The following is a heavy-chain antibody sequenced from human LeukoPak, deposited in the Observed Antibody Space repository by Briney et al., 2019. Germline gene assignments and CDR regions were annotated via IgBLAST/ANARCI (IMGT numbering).Heavy chain of an antibody. D-gene: IGHD2-15*01. J-gene: IGHJ4*02. CDR2: ISYDGSNK. Sequence: GRSLRLSCAASGFTFSSYAMHWVRQAPGKGLEWVAVISYDGSNKYYADSVKGRFTISRDNSKNTLCLQMNSLRAEDTAVYYCARDTYCSGGSCYSLAVDYWGQGTLVTVSS. V-gene: IGHV3-30*04. CDR3: ARDTYCSGGSCYSLAVDY. CDR1: GFTFSSYA.